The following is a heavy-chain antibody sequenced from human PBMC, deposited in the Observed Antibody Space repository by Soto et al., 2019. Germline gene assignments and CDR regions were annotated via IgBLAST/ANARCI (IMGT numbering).Heavy chain of an antibody. Sequence: QVQLVQSGAEVKKPGSSVKVSCKASGGTFSRYAISWVRQAPGQGLEWMGGIIPIFGTANYAQKFQGRVTITADESTSTAYMELSSLRSEDTAVYYCARDRYSGYDWVYNWFDPWGQGTLVTVSS. CDR1: GGTFSRYA. CDR3: ARDRYSGYDWVYNWFDP. J-gene: IGHJ5*02. D-gene: IGHD5-12*01. V-gene: IGHV1-69*01. CDR2: IIPIFGTA.